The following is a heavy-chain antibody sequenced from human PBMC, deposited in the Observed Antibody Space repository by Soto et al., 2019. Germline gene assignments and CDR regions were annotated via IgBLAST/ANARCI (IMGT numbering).Heavy chain of an antibody. Sequence: SETLSLTCAVSGGSISSSNWWSWVRQPPGKGLEWIGEIYHSGSTNYNPSLKSRVTISVDKSKNQFSLKLSSVTAADTAVYYCARRVSLPDYHYFDYWGQGTLVTVSS. CDR2: IYHSGST. CDR3: ARRVSLPDYHYFDY. CDR1: GGSISSSNW. D-gene: IGHD4-17*01. V-gene: IGHV4-4*02. J-gene: IGHJ4*02.